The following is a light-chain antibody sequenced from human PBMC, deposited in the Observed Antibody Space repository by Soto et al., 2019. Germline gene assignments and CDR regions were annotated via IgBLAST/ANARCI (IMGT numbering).Light chain of an antibody. CDR1: QSILYSSNNKNY. CDR2: WAS. Sequence: DIVMTQSPDSLAVSLGERATINCKSSQSILYSSNNKNYLAWYQPKPWQPVKLLIYWASTRESLVPDRFSGSGSATYFVFTISSLQAEVVAVYYCHQYYTTPWTFGQGTEVQIQ. V-gene: IGKV4-1*01. CDR3: HQYYTTPWT. J-gene: IGKJ1*01.